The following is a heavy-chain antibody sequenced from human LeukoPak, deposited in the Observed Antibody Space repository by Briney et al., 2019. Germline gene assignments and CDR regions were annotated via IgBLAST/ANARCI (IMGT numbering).Heavy chain of an antibody. CDR2: IYNSGGT. CDR3: ARDVRYCSGGSCSS. J-gene: IGHJ4*02. Sequence: GGSLRLSCSASGFTVSSNHMSWVRQAPGKGLEGFSVIYNSGGTYYADSVKGRFTISRDNSKNTLYIQMNSLRAEDTAVYYCARDVRYCSGGSCSSWGPGTLVTVSS. D-gene: IGHD2-15*01. CDR1: GFTVSSNH. V-gene: IGHV3-53*01.